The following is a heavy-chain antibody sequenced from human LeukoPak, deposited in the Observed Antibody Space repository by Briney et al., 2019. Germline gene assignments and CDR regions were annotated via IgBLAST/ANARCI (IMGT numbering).Heavy chain of an antibody. V-gene: IGHV3-23*01. CDR1: GFTFSSYA. D-gene: IGHD3-9*01. J-gene: IGHJ4*02. Sequence: GGSLRLSCAASGFTFSSYAMSWVRQAPGKGLEWVSAISGSGGSTYYADSVKGRFTISRDNSKNTLYLQMNSLRAEDTAVYYCAKWGDYDVLTGYYDPDYWGQGTLVTVSS. CDR2: ISGSGGST. CDR3: AKWGDYDVLTGYYDPDY.